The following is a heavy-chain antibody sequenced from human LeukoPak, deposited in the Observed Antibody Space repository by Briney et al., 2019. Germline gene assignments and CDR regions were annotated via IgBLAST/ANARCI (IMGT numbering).Heavy chain of an antibody. D-gene: IGHD3-10*01. V-gene: IGHV3-23*01. Sequence: GGSLRLSCAASGFTFSSYAMSWVRQAPGKGLEWVSATSGSGGSTYYADSVKGRFTISRDNSKNTLYLQMNSLRAEDTAVYYCAKDLFISATPEVRATAPFDYWGQGTLVTVSS. CDR1: GFTFSSYA. J-gene: IGHJ4*02. CDR2: TSGSGGST. CDR3: AKDLFISATPEVRATAPFDY.